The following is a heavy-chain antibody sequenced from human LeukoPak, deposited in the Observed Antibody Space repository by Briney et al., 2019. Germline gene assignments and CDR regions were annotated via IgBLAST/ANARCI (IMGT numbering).Heavy chain of an antibody. CDR2: IYTSGST. CDR1: GGSISSYY. CDR3: ARDRGAAGMVADAFDI. Sequence: SETLSLTCTVSGGSISSYYWSWIRQPAGKGLEWIGRIYTSGSTNYNPSLKSRVTMSVDTSKNQFSLKLSSVTAADTAVYYCARDRGAAGMVADAFDIWGQGTMVTVSS. V-gene: IGHV4-4*07. D-gene: IGHD6-13*01. J-gene: IGHJ3*02.